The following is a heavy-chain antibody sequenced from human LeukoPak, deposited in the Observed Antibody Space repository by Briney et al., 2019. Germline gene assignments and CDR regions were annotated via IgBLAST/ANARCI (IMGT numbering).Heavy chain of an antibody. CDR2: FDPEDGET. V-gene: IGHV1-24*01. J-gene: IGHJ5*02. CDR3: ATRGDYGDYESGNWFDP. CDR1: GYTLTELS. Sequence: GASVKVSCKVSGYTLTELSVHWVRQAPGKGLEWMGGFDPEDGETIYAQKFQGRVTMTEDTSTDTAYMELSSLRSEDTAVYYCATRGDYGDYESGNWFDPWGQGTLVTVSS. D-gene: IGHD4-17*01.